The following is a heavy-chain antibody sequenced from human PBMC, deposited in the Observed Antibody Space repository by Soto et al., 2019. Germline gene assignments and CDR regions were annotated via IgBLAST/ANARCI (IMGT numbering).Heavy chain of an antibody. D-gene: IGHD6-19*01. J-gene: IGHJ6*02. Sequence: QVQLVQSGAEVKKPGASVKVSCKASGYTFTSYAMHWVRQAPGQRLEWMGWTNAGNGNTKYSQKFQGRVTITRDTSASTAYMELSSLRSEDTAVYYCARGPYSSGWYGSYYYGMDVWGQGTTVTVSS. CDR1: GYTFTSYA. CDR2: TNAGNGNT. V-gene: IGHV1-3*01. CDR3: ARGPYSSGWYGSYYYGMDV.